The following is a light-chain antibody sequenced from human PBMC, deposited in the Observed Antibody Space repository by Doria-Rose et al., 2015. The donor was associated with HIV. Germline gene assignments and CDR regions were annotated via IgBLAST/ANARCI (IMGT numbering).Light chain of an antibody. CDR3: QQYGTSRGT. J-gene: IGKJ5*01. CDR1: QSFSSTY. Sequence: EIVMTQSPGTLSLSPGERATLSCRASQSFSSTYLAWYQQKPGQAPSLLIYDGSTRATGIPDRFSGRGSGTDFTLTISRLEPEDVAVYYCQQYGTSRGTFGQGTRLEIK. V-gene: IGKV3-20*01. CDR2: DGS.